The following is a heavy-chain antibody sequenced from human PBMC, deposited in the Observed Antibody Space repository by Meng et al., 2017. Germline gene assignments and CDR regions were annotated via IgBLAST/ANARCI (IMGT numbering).Heavy chain of an antibody. D-gene: IGHD3-3*01. CDR2: ISYDGSNK. CDR3: ASPLLRFLEWLSMGY. J-gene: IGHJ4*02. CDR1: GFTFSRYA. V-gene: IGHV3-30*11. Sequence: QVQLGEVGGGVVQPGRSLRLSCAASGFTFSRYAMHWVRQAPGKGLEWVAVISYDGSNKYYADSVKGRFTISRDNSKNTLYLQMNSLRAEDTAVYYCASPLLRFLEWLSMGYWGQGTLVTVSS.